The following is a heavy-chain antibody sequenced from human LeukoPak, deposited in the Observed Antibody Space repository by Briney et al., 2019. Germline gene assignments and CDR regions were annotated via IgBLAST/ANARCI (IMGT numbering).Heavy chain of an antibody. D-gene: IGHD3-9*01. CDR1: GFSFTSSA. V-gene: IGHV3-23*01. J-gene: IGHJ4*02. CDR3: AKEPHILTGYYTDYFDS. CDR2: ISGSGHTT. Sequence: GGSLRLSCAASGFSFTSSAMSWVRQAPGKGLEWVSVISGSGHTTDYADSVKGRFTVSRDNCKNTLYLQMNSLRAEDTAVYFCAKEPHILTGYYTDYFDSWGQGTLVTVSS.